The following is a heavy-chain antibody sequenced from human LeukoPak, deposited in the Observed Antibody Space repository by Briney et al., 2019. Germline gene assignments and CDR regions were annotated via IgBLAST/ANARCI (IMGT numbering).Heavy chain of an antibody. J-gene: IGHJ4*02. V-gene: IGHV3-21*01. CDR1: GFTFSSYS. CDR3: ARLVTTHYFDY. CDR2: ISSSSRYI. Sequence: GGSLRLSCAASGFTFSSYSMNWVRQAPGKGLEWVSSISSSSRYIYYADSVKGRFTISRDNAKNSLYLQMNSLRAEDTAVYYCARLVTTHYFDYWGQGTLVTVSS. D-gene: IGHD4-17*01.